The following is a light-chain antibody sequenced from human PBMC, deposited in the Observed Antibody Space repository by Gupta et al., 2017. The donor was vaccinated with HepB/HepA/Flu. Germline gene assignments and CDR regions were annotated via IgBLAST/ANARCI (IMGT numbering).Light chain of an antibody. Sequence: EIVMTQSPATLSVSTGERATLSCRASQSVTSNLAWYQQKPGQAPRLLIYGASTRATGIPARFSGSGSGTEFTLTISSLQSEDFAVYYCQQYNNWPPLTFGGGTKVENK. CDR3: QQYNNWPPLT. J-gene: IGKJ4*02. V-gene: IGKV3-15*01. CDR2: GAS. CDR1: QSVTSN.